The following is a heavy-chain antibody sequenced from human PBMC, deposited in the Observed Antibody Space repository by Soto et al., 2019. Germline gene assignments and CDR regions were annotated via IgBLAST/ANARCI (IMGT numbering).Heavy chain of an antibody. Sequence: ASVTVSCKASGYSFTDYHIHWVRQAPGQGLEWLGRINPKSGGTSTAQKFQGWVTMTTDTSISTASMELTRLTSDDTAIYYCARGDSTDCSNGVCSFFYNHDMDVWGQGTTVTAS. D-gene: IGHD2-8*01. J-gene: IGHJ6*02. CDR2: INPKSGGT. CDR1: GYSFTDYH. CDR3: ARGDSTDCSNGVCSFFYNHDMDV. V-gene: IGHV1-2*04.